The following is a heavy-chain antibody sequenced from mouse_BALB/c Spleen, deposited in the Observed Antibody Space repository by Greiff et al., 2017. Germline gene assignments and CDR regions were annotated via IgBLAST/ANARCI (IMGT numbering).Heavy chain of an antibody. CDR1: GFTFTDYY. V-gene: IGHV7-3*02. D-gene: IGHD1-2*01. Sequence: DVMLVESGGGLVQPGGSLRLSCATSGFTFTDYYMSWVRQPPGKALEWLGFIRNKANGYTTEYSASVKGRFTISRDNSQSILYLQMNTLRADDSATYYCAREIHYYGYAWFADWGEGTLVTVSA. J-gene: IGHJ3*01. CDR2: IRNKANGYTT. CDR3: AREIHYYGYAWFAD.